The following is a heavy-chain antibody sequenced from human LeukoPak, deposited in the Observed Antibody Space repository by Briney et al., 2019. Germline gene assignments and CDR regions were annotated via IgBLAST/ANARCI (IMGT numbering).Heavy chain of an antibody. CDR3: ARGLEVVTAISQGWFDP. Sequence: GGPLRLSCAASGFTFSSYAMHWVRQAPGKGLEWVAVISYDGSNKYYADSVKGRFTISRDNSKNTLYLQMNSLRAEDTAVYYCARGLEVVTAISQGWFDPWGQGTLVTVSS. CDR1: GFTFSSYA. J-gene: IGHJ5*02. D-gene: IGHD2-21*02. V-gene: IGHV3-30-3*01. CDR2: ISYDGSNK.